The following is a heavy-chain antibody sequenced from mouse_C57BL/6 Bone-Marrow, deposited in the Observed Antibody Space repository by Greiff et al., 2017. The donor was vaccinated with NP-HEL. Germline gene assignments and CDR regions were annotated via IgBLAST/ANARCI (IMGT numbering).Heavy chain of an antibody. Sequence: VQLQQPGAELVKPGASVKVSCKASGYTFTSYWMHWVKQRPGQGLEWIGRIHPSDSDTNYNQKFKGKATLTVDKSSSTAYMQLSRLTSEDSAVYCGVLDNYGRSYWAWFAYWGPGALVHVP. CDR2: IHPSDSDT. V-gene: IGHV1-74*01. CDR3: VLDNYGRSYWAWFAY. J-gene: IGHJ3*01. D-gene: IGHD1-1*01. CDR1: GYTFTSYW.